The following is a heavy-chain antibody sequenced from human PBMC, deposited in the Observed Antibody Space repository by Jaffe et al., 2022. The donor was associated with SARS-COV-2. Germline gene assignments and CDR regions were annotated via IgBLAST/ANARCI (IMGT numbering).Heavy chain of an antibody. Sequence: QLQLQESGPGLVKPSETLSLTCTVSGGSISSSSYYWGWIRQPPGKGLEWIGSIYYSGSTYYNPSLKSRVTISVDTSKNQFSLKLSSVTAADTAVYYCARVPDPYDILTGYYFGASTAFDIWGQGTMVTVSS. J-gene: IGHJ3*02. D-gene: IGHD3-9*01. CDR2: IYYSGST. CDR3: ARVPDPYDILTGYYFGASTAFDI. V-gene: IGHV4-39*01. CDR1: GGSISSSSYY.